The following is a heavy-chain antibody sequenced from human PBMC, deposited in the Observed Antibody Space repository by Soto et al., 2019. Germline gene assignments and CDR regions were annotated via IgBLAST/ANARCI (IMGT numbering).Heavy chain of an antibody. D-gene: IGHD1-26*01. CDR3: AKDWVGANDY. J-gene: IGHJ4*02. V-gene: IGHV3-23*01. Sequence: PVGALRLSCAASGFTFSSYAMSWVRQAPGKGLEWVSAISGSGGSTYYADSVKGRFTISRDNSKNTLYLQMNSLRAEDTAVYYCAKDWVGANDYWGRGTLVTVSS. CDR2: ISGSGGST. CDR1: GFTFSSYA.